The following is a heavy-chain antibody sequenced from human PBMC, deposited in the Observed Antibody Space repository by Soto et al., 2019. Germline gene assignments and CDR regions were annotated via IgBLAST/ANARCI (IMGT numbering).Heavy chain of an antibody. J-gene: IGHJ4*02. CDR2: VNPSGGHT. CDR1: GDTFTDYY. CDR3: ARGGHVVVVTAALDY. Sequence: QVQLVQSGAKGKKPGASVKVSCKASGDTFTDYYIHWVRQAPGQGLEWMGTVNPSGGHTTYAQHFLGRVTMTRDTSTSTLYMELTSLTSEDTAVYYCARGGHVVVVTAALDYWGQGTLVTVSS. V-gene: IGHV1-46*01. D-gene: IGHD2-21*02.